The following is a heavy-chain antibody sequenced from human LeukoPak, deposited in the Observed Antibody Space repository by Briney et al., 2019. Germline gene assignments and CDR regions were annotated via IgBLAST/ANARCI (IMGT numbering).Heavy chain of an antibody. D-gene: IGHD3-10*01. J-gene: IGHJ4*02. Sequence: PGGSLRLSCAASGFTFSNHAMHWVRQAPGKGLEWVGVISSDGSKKYYADAVKGRFTLSRDNSKNTLYLQMDSLRGDDASVYYCARDRSGSPNCFDYWGQGALVTVSS. CDR2: ISSDGSKK. CDR1: GFTFSNHA. CDR3: ARDRSGSPNCFDY. V-gene: IGHV3-30-3*01.